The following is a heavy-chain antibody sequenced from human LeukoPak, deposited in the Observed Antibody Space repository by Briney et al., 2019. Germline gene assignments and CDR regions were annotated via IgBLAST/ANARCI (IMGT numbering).Heavy chain of an antibody. CDR3: ARDAVGIHRIIDY. CDR1: GFTFSSYA. D-gene: IGHD6-13*01. V-gene: IGHV3-48*04. J-gene: IGHJ4*02. CDR2: ISSTSRTI. Sequence: PGGSLRLSCAASGFTFSSYAMNWVRQAPGKGLEWVSYISSTSRTIYDADSVKGRFTISRDNAKNSLYLLMNSLRAEDTAVYYCARDAVGIHRIIDYWGQGTLVTVSS.